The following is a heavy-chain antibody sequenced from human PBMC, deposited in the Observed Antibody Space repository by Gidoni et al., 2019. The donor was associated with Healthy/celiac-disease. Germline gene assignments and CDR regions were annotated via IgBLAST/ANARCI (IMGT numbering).Heavy chain of an antibody. J-gene: IGHJ4*02. V-gene: IGHV4-34*01. D-gene: IGHD1-1*01. CDR1: GGSFSGYY. Sequence: QVQLQQWGAGLLKPSETLSLTCAVYGGSFSGYYWSWIRQPPGKGLEWIGEINHSGSTNYNPSLKSRVTISVDTSKNQFSLKLSSVTAADTAVYYCARGVRSNEHLDYWGQGTLVTVSS. CDR3: ARGVRSNEHLDY. CDR2: INHSGST.